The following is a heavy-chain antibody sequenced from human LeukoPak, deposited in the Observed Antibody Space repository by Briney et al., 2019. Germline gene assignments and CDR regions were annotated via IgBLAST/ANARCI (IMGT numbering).Heavy chain of an antibody. D-gene: IGHD3-16*01. J-gene: IGHJ4*02. Sequence: GGSLRLSCAASGFTVSSNSMSWVRQAPGKGLEWVSVIYSGGTTYYADSVKGRFTISKDNSKNTLYLQMNSLRAEDTAVYYCASALGVGEPPHDYWGQGTLVTVSS. V-gene: IGHV3-66*01. CDR2: IYSGGTT. CDR3: ASALGVGEPPHDY. CDR1: GFTVSSNS.